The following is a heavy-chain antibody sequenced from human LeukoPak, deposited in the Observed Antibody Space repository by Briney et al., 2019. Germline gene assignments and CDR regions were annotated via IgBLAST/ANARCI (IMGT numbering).Heavy chain of an antibody. D-gene: IGHD6-6*01. CDR2: ISSSSSHI. CDR1: GFTFSSYS. J-gene: IGHJ4*02. CDR3: ARTSSSGFDY. V-gene: IGHV3-21*01. Sequence: NPGGSLRLSCAASGFTFSSYSMNWVRQAPGKGLEWVSSISSSSSHIYYADSVKGRFTISRDNAKNSLYLQMNSLRAEDTAVYYCARTSSSGFDYWGQGTLVTVSS.